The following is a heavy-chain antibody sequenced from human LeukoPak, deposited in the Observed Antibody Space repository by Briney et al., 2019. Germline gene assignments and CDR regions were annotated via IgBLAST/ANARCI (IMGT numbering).Heavy chain of an antibody. CDR3: ARVARFYSASGSYSDFDY. CDR2: INPNSGGT. D-gene: IGHD3-10*01. V-gene: IGHV1-2*02. Sequence: ASVKDSCKASGYSFSGYYIHWVRPAPGQGLDWLGFINPNSGGTSYAHKFQGRVTMTRDTSISTAYMELSGLTSDDTAVYYCARVARFYSASGSYSDFDYWGQGTLVTVSS. CDR1: GYSFSGYY. J-gene: IGHJ4*02.